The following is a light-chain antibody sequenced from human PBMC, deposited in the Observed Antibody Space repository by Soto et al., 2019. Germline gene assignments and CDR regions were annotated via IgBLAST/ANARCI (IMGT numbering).Light chain of an antibody. CDR3: ATWDVSLSGWV. Sequence: QAVVTQPPSVSGAPGQRVTISCTGNSSNLGAGYDVHWYQQLPGAAPKLVIFGNRNRPSGVPDRFSGSKSGTSASLAISGLQSEDEADYYCATWDVSLSGWVFGGGTKLTVL. J-gene: IGLJ3*02. CDR1: SSNLGAGYD. CDR2: GNR. V-gene: IGLV1-40*01.